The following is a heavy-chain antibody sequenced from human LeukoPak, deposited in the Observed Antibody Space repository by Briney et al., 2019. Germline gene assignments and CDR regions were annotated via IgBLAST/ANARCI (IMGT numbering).Heavy chain of an antibody. CDR1: GFTFSSYG. V-gene: IGHV3-30*18. D-gene: IGHD2-21*02. CDR2: ISYDGRNK. J-gene: IGHJ4*02. Sequence: GRSLRLSCAASGFTFSSYGMHWVRQAPGKGLEWVAVISYDGRNKYYADSVKGRFTISRDTTKNTLYLQMNSLRAEDTAVYYCAKDLERHIVVVTASAVDYWGQGTLVAVSS. CDR3: AKDLERHIVVVTASAVDY.